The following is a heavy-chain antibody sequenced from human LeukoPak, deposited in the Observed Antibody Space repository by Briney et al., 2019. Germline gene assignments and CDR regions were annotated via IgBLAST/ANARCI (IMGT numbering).Heavy chain of an antibody. CDR1: GYSFTSYW. D-gene: IGHD3-22*01. Sequence: GESLKISCKGSGYSFTSYWIGWVRQMPGKGLEWMGIIYPGDSDTRYSPSFQGQVTISADKSISTAYLQWSSLEASDTAMYYCARRSPYYYDTSGFDPWGQGTLVTVSS. V-gene: IGHV5-51*01. J-gene: IGHJ5*02. CDR2: IYPGDSDT. CDR3: ARRSPYYYDTSGFDP.